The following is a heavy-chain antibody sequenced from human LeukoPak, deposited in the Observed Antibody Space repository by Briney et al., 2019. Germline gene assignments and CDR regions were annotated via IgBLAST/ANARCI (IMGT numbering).Heavy chain of an antibody. V-gene: IGHV4-61*02. CDR2: IYTSGST. J-gene: IGHJ5*02. CDR1: GSSISSSRYY. CDR3: ARELRGDSSSPFNWFDP. D-gene: IGHD6-13*01. Sequence: KSSETLSLTCTVSGSSISSSRYYWSWIRQPAGKGLEWIGRIYTSGSTNYNPSLKSRVTISVDTSKNQFSLKLSSVTAADTAVYYCARELRGDSSSPFNWFDPWGQGTLVTVSS.